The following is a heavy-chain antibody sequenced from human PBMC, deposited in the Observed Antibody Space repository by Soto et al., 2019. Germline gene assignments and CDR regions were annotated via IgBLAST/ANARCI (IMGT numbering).Heavy chain of an antibody. CDR2: LYHSGGT. D-gene: IGHD6-6*01. Sequence: PSETLSLTCSVSGLSISSHPWWTWVRQAPGKGLEWIGELYHSGGTTYNPSLQNRATISVDSSQNQFSLKLSSVTAADTAVYYCARSKVIAARPSRFDYWGQGTLVTVSS. J-gene: IGHJ4*02. V-gene: IGHV4-4*02. CDR3: ARSKVIAARPSRFDY. CDR1: GLSISSHPW.